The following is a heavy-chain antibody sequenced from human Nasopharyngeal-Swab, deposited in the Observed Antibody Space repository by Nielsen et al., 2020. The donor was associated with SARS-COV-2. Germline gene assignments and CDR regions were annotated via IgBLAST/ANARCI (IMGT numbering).Heavy chain of an antibody. J-gene: IGHJ6*03. CDR1: GFVVSTYS. CDR3: ARARGYLTHYYMDV. Sequence: GESLKISCAASGFVVSTYSMHWVRLAPGKGLEWVALISVDGRNSNYADSVKGRFIISRDNSEKTVDLQMNSLRGEDTAVYYCARARGYLTHYYMDVWGSGTTVTVSS. D-gene: IGHD3-10*01. CDR2: ISVDGRNS. V-gene: IGHV3-30*04.